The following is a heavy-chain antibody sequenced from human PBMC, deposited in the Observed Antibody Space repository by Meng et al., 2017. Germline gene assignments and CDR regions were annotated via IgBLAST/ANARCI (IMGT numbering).Heavy chain of an antibody. V-gene: IGHV4-61*02. CDR3: ARDIAVKYYYGSGSYSDYYAMDV. D-gene: IGHD3-10*01. CDR1: GGSINSGNYY. Sequence: SETLSLTCSVSGGSINSGNYYCSWIRQPAGKGLEWIGRIYTSGSTNYNPSLESRVTMSLDTSKNQFSLKLSSVTAADTAVYYCARDIAVKYYYGSGSYSDYYAMDVWGQGNTVTVSS. J-gene: IGHJ6*02. CDR2: IYTSGST.